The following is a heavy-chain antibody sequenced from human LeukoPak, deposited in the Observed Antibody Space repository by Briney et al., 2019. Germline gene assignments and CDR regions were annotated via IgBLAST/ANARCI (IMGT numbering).Heavy chain of an antibody. V-gene: IGHV4-59*08. Sequence: PSETLSLTCTVSGDSISNYYWSWIRQPPGKGLEWIGYIYKSGSTNYNPSLKSRVTISVDTSNNQFCLKGSSVTAADTAVYYCARLTGGGYTGNFDFWGQGILVTVSS. D-gene: IGHD5-12*01. J-gene: IGHJ4*02. CDR1: GDSISNYY. CDR3: ARLTGGGYTGNFDF. CDR2: IYKSGST.